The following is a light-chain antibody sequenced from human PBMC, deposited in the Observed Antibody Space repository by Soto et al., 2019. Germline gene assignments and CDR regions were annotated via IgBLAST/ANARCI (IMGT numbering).Light chain of an antibody. J-gene: IGKJ4*01. CDR2: AAS. CDR1: QIISDY. CDR3: QQSYNIPYLT. V-gene: IGKV1-39*01. Sequence: DIQMTQSPSSLSASVGDRIIITCRASQIISDYLNWYQQKPGKAPKLLICAASTLQSGVPSRFSGSGSGTNFSLTISTLQPEDFATYYCQQSYNIPYLTFGGGTKVDIK.